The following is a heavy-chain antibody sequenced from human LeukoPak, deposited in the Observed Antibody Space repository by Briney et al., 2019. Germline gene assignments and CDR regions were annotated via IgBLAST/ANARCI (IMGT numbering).Heavy chain of an antibody. CDR2: IYHSGST. CDR3: ARELGYCSSTSCYCWFDP. D-gene: IGHD2-2*01. V-gene: IGHV4-30-2*01. J-gene: IGHJ5*02. CDR1: GGSISSGGYS. Sequence: SQTLSLTCAVSGGSISSGGYSWSWIRQPPGKGLEWIGYIYHSGSTYYNPSLKSRVTRSVDRSKNQFSLKLSSVTAADTAVYYCARELGYCSSTSCYCWFDPWGQGTLVTVSS.